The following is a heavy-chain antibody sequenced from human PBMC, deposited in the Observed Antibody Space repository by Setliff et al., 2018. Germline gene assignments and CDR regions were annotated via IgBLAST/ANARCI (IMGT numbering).Heavy chain of an antibody. CDR1: GFTFGSYW. CDR2: IHQDGSER. V-gene: IGHV3-7*01. Sequence: GGCLRLSCAASGFTFGSYWMTWVRQAPEKGLEWVANIHQDGSERHYVDSVKGRFTISRDNAKNSLFLQMNILEVEDTAVYYCVRDWASGDDHWGRGTLVTVSS. J-gene: IGHJ4*02. D-gene: IGHD3-10*01. CDR3: VRDWASGDDH.